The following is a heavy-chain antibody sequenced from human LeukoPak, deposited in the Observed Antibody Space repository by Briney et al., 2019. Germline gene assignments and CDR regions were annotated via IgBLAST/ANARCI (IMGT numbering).Heavy chain of an antibody. J-gene: IGHJ4*02. CDR2: ISYDGSNK. CDR3: ARDFDYDSSAPWYFDY. D-gene: IGHD3-22*01. V-gene: IGHV3-30-3*01. CDR1: GFTFSSYA. Sequence: PGGSLRLSCAASGFTFSSYAMHWVRQAPGKGLEWVAVISYDGSNKYYADSVKGRFTISRDNSKNTLYLQMNSLRAEDTAVYYCARDFDYDSSAPWYFDYWGQGTLVTVSS.